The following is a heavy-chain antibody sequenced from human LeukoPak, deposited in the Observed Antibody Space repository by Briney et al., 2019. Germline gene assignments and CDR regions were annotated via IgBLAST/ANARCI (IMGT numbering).Heavy chain of an antibody. D-gene: IGHD3-10*01. Sequence: ASVKVSCKASGYTFTGYYMHWVRQAPGQGLEWMGRINPNSGGTNYAQKFQGRVTMTRDTFISTAYMELSRLRSDDTAVYYCARDRRLLWFGEFEYYYYGMDVWGQGTTVTVSS. CDR1: GYTFTGYY. J-gene: IGHJ6*02. CDR3: ARDRRLLWFGEFEYYYYGMDV. CDR2: INPNSGGT. V-gene: IGHV1-2*06.